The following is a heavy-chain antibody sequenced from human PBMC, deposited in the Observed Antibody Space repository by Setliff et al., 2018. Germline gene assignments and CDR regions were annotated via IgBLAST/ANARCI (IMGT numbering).Heavy chain of an antibody. J-gene: IGHJ4*02. CDR1: GYTFTDYY. CDR2: SNPDSGGA. V-gene: IGHV1-2*06. CDR3: ARGPSNYDLLTGCDC. D-gene: IGHD3-9*01. Sequence: ASVKVSCKASGYTFTDYYIHWVRQAPGQGLEWMGRSNPDSGGANYAQKFQGRVTMTRDTSSTAAYMELSRLRSDDSAVYYCARGPSNYDLLTGCDCWGQGTLVTVSS.